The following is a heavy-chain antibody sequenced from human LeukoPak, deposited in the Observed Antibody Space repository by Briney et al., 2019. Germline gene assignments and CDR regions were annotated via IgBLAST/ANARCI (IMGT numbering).Heavy chain of an antibody. CDR1: GYKFRGNW. Sequence: GESLKISCQAFGYKFRGNWIGWVRQRPGKDLEWMGVIYPDDSDKYYSPSFQGQVTISIDKSINTPYLQWTSLKASDSAIYYCARGVTRYNWFDPWGQGTLVTVSS. V-gene: IGHV5-51*01. CDR3: ARGVTRYNWFDP. J-gene: IGHJ5*02. CDR2: IYPDDSDK. D-gene: IGHD3-16*02.